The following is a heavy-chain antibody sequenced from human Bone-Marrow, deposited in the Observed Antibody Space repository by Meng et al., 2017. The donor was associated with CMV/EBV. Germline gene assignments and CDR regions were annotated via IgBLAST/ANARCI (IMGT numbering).Heavy chain of an antibody. CDR2: IRYDGSNK. CDR3: ARGGIVGARNYYGMDV. Sequence: GESLKISCAASGFTFSSYGMHWVRQAPGKGLEWVAFIRYDGSNKYYADSVKGRFTISRDNAKNTLYLQMNSLRAEDTAVYYCARGGIVGARNYYGMDVWGQGTTVTFSS. CDR1: GFTFSSYG. D-gene: IGHD1-26*01. J-gene: IGHJ6*02. V-gene: IGHV3-30*02.